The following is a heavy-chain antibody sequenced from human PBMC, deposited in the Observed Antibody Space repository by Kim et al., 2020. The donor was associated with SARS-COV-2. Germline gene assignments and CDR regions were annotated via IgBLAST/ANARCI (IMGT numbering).Heavy chain of an antibody. CDR2: ISYDGSNK. CDR1: GFTFSSCA. D-gene: IGHD3-10*01. Sequence: GGSLRLSCAASGFTFSSCAIHWVRQAPGKGLEWVAVISYDGSNKNYADSVKGRFTISRDNSKNTLYLQMNSLRAEDTALYYCARDQWSRLRGLTYSYYDMDVWGQGTTVTVSS. V-gene: IGHV3-30-3*01. J-gene: IGHJ6*02. CDR3: ARDQWSRLRGLTYSYYDMDV.